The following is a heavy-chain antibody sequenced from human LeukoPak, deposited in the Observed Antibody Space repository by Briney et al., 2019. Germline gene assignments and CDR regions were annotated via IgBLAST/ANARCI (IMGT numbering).Heavy chain of an antibody. CDR2: IDPADGET. D-gene: IGHD3-10*01. V-gene: IGHV1-69-2*01. CDR3: STVFAGYNSVIMPPVVPDY. Sequence: ASVKISCKASGYIFKNYFINWIQQSPGKGLKWMGRIDPADGETKYAEKFQGRVTLTADSPTETVYMEMSSLRFEDTALYYCSTVFAGYNSVIMPPVVPDYWGQGTLVSVSA. J-gene: IGHJ4*02. CDR1: GYIFKNYF.